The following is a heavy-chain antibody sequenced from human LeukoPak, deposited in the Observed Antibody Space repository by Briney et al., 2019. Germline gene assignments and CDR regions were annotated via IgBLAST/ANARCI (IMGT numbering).Heavy chain of an antibody. CDR2: ISWNSGSI. J-gene: IGHJ4*02. D-gene: IGHD5-12*01. CDR3: AKDMGGYDFHFDY. V-gene: IGHV3-9*01. CDR1: GFTFDDYA. Sequence: PGGSLRLYCAASGFTFDDYAMHWVRQAPGKGLEWVSGISWNSGSIGYADSVKGRFTISRDNAKNSLYLQMNSLRAEDTALYYCAKDMGGYDFHFDYWGQGTLVTVSS.